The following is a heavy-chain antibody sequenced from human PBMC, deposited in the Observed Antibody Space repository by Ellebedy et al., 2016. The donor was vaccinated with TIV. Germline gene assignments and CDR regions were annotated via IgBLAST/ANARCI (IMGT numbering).Heavy chain of an antibody. CDR3: ARVPRGSSGMDV. J-gene: IGHJ6*02. D-gene: IGHD2-2*01. CDR2: INPDSGTT. Sequence: ASVKVSCKASGYTFTANYIHWVRQAPGKGLEWMGWINPDSGTTNFAQSFQGRVSMTRDASINTAYMQLSRVQSDDTAVYYCARVPRGSSGMDVWGQGTTVIVSS. V-gene: IGHV1-2*02. CDR1: GYTFTANY.